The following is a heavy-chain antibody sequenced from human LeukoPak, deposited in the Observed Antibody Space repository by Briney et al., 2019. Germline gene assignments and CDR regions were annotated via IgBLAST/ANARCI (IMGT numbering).Heavy chain of an antibody. V-gene: IGHV3-30*14. D-gene: IGHD3-10*01. CDR3: AREVAGSGSYYDY. J-gene: IGHJ4*02. CDR1: GFTFSSYA. Sequence: GGSLRLSCAASGFTFSSYAMHWVRQAPGKGLEWVAVISYDGSNKYYADSVKGRFTISRDNSKNTVYLQMNSLRGEDTAVYYCAREVAGSGSYYDYWGQGTLVTVSS. CDR2: ISYDGSNK.